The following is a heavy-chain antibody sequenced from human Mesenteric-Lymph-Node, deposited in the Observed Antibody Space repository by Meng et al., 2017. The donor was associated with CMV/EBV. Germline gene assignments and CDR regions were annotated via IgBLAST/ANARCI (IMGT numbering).Heavy chain of an antibody. D-gene: IGHD2-21*01. Sequence: SVKVSCKASGGTFSSYAISWVRQAPGQGLEWMGGIIPIFGTANYAQKFQGRVTITTDESTSTAYMELSSLRSEDTAVYYCAREGGAYCGGDCYRTFDYWGQGTLVTVSS. CDR1: GGTFSSYA. V-gene: IGHV1-69*05. CDR2: IIPIFGTA. J-gene: IGHJ4*02. CDR3: AREGGAYCGGDCYRTFDY.